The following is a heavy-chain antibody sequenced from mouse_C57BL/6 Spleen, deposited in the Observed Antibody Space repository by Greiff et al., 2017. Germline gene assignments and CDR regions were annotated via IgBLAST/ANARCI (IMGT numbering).Heavy chain of an antibody. J-gene: IGHJ4*01. CDR1: GYTFTSHG. CDR3: ARDYSNPYYYAMGY. V-gene: IGHV1-81*01. Sequence: QVQLPPSGAELARPGASVKLFCQASGYTFTSHGISWVKQRTGQGLEWIGEIYPRSGNTYYNEKFKGKATLTADQSSSTAYMELLSLTTADSAVYFCARDYSNPYYYAMGYWGQGTSVTVSS. CDR2: IYPRSGNT. D-gene: IGHD2-5*01.